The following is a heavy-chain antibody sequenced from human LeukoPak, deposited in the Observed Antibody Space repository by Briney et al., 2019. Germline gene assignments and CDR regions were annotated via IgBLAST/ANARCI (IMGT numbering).Heavy chain of an antibody. V-gene: IGHV1-2*06. CDR2: IHPNSGDT. CDR3: ARDYSGSFTH. D-gene: IGHD1-26*01. J-gene: IGHJ4*02. CDR1: GYSFTDYY. Sequence: ASVKVSCKASGYSFTDYYMHWVRQAPGQGLEWVGLIHPNSGDTFYAQKFRGRVTMTRDTSINTAYMELDRLTSDDTAVYYCARDYSGSFTHWAQGTLVTVSS.